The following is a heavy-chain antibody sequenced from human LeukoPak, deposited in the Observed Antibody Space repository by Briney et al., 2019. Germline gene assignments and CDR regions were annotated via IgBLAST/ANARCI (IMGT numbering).Heavy chain of an antibody. V-gene: IGHV3-48*03. Sequence: GGSLRLSCAASGFTFSSYEMNWVRQAPGKGLEWVSYISSSGSTIYYADSVKGRFTISRDNAKNSLYLQMNSLRAEDTAVYFCARKTRYCSTGRCNWDAWGQGILVTASS. CDR3: ARKTRYCSTGRCNWDA. D-gene: IGHD2-15*01. J-gene: IGHJ5*02. CDR2: ISSSGSTI. CDR1: GFTFSSYE.